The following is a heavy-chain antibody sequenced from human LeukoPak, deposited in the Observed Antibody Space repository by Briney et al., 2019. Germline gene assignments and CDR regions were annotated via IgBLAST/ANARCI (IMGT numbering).Heavy chain of an antibody. D-gene: IGHD3-10*01. CDR1: GFTFSSYS. CDR3: ARDQDYVVRGVIARMKGRTRPPSPIDY. V-gene: IGHV3-48*01. J-gene: IGHJ4*02. CDR2: ISSSSSTI. Sequence: PGGSLRLSCAASGFTFSSYSMNWVRQAPGKGLEWVSYISSSSSTIYYADSVKGRFTISRDNAKNSLYLQMNSLRAEDTAVYYCARDQDYVVRGVIARMKGRTRPPSPIDYWGQGTLVTVSS.